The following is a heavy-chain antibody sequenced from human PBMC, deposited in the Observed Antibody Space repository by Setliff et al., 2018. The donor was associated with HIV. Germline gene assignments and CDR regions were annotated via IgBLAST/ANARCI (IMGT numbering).Heavy chain of an antibody. CDR3: ARVTTGTTAGDY. J-gene: IGHJ4*02. CDR1: GFTFSSYE. V-gene: IGHV3-48*03. CDR2: ISRDSDRI. Sequence: GGSLRLSCAASGFTFSSYEMTWVRQAPGKGLECTSYISRDSDRIHYADSVKGRFTVSRDNAKNSLFLQMHSLRAEDTAVYYCARVTTGTTAGDYWGQGTLVTVSS. D-gene: IGHD1-1*01.